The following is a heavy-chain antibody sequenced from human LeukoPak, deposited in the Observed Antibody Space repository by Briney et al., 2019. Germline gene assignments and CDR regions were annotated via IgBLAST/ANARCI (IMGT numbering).Heavy chain of an antibody. V-gene: IGHV4-34*01. Sequence: PSETLSLTCAVYGGSFSGYYWSWIRQPPGKGLEWIGEINHSGSTNYNPSLKSRVTISVDKSKNQFSLKLSSVTAADTAVYYCARVREMATILFDYWGQGTLVTVSS. CDR3: ARVREMATILFDY. D-gene: IGHD5-24*01. CDR1: GGSFSGYY. CDR2: INHSGST. J-gene: IGHJ4*02.